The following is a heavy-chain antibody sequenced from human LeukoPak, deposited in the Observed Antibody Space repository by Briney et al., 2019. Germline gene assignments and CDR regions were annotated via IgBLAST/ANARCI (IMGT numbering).Heavy chain of an antibody. CDR3: ASPQRSGWYRGFDY. CDR2: IIPIFGTA. J-gene: IGHJ4*02. CDR1: GGTFSSYA. Sequence: GASVKVSCKASGGTFSSYAISWVRQAPGQGLEWMGGIIPIFGTANYAQKFQGRVTITADESTSTAYMELSSLRSEDTAVYYCASPQRSGWYRGFDYWGQGTLVTVSS. V-gene: IGHV1-69*01. D-gene: IGHD6-19*01.